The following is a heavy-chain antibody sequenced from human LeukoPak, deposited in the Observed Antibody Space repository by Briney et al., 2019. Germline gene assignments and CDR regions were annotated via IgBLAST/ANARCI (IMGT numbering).Heavy chain of an antibody. CDR1: GVSISSGGYF. V-gene: IGHV4-61*02. CDR2: FYVSGST. J-gene: IGHJ3*02. D-gene: IGHD2-21*02. Sequence: SETLSLTCTVSGVSISSGGYFWSWIRQPAGKGLEWIGRFYVSGSTNYNPSLQSRVTISVDTSKNQFSLKLTSVTAADTAVYYCARSLAYAYCGGDCQGTFDIWGQGTMVTVSS. CDR3: ARSLAYAYCGGDCQGTFDI.